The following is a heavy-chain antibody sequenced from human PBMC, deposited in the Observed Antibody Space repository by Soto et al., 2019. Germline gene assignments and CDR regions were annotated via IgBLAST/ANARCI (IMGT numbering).Heavy chain of an antibody. J-gene: IGHJ6*02. CDR3: ARGIPSEVRTWLVHRNYYYYGMDV. D-gene: IGHD6-19*01. CDR2: IIPIFGTA. V-gene: IGHV1-69*05. Sequence: GASVKVSCKASGGTFSSYAISWVRQAPGQGLEWMGGIIPIFGTANYAQKFQGRVTITTDESTSTAYMELSSLRSEDTAVYYCARGIPSEVRTWLVHRNYYYYGMDVWGQGTTVTVSS. CDR1: GGTFSSYA.